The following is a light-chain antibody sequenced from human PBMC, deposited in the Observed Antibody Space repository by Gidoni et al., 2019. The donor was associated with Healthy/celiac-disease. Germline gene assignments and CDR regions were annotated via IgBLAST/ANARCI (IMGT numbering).Light chain of an antibody. CDR1: SSDVGSSYL. Sequence: QSALTQPASVSGSPGQAITISCTGTSSDVGSSYLVSWYQQPPGQAPQLMVYAGSKRPSGVSYRFSCSKAGNTASLPISGLQAEDEADYYCCSYAGSSPWVFGGGTKLTVL. CDR2: AGS. V-gene: IGLV2-23*01. CDR3: CSYAGSSPWV. J-gene: IGLJ3*02.